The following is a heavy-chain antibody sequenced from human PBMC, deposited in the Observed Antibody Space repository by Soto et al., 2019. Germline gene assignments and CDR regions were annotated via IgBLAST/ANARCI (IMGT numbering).Heavy chain of an antibody. D-gene: IGHD4-17*01. V-gene: IGHV4-59*01. Sequence: QVQLQESGPGLVKPSETLSLTCTVSGGAISSYYWSWIRQPPGKGLEWIGFIFYSGSTSYNPSLKNRITISIDTFEYQFSLKMNSVTAADTAVYDCASMIGDPVLSFDSWGQGTLVAVSS. CDR1: GGAISSYY. J-gene: IGHJ5*01. CDR2: IFYSGST. CDR3: ASMIGDPVLSFDS.